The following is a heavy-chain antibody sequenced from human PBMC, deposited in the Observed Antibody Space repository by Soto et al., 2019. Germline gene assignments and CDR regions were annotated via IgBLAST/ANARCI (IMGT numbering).Heavy chain of an antibody. CDR2: IYSGGTT. CDR3: ARGRWLRLLDF. Sequence: EVQLVESGGGLVQPGGSLRLSCAASGFTVNSFYMSWVRQAPGEGLRWVSIIYSGGTTYYADSVKGRFTVSRDNSENTLFLQMNSLRAEDTAVYYCARGRWLRLLDFWGQGTLVTVSS. V-gene: IGHV3-66*01. J-gene: IGHJ4*02. D-gene: IGHD5-12*01. CDR1: GFTVNSFY.